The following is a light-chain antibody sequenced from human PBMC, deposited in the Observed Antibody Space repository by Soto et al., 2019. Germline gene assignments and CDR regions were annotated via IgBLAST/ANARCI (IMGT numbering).Light chain of an antibody. V-gene: IGKV3D-20*01. CDR2: DAS. Sequence: EIVLTQSPATLSLSPGERATLSCGASQSVSNSYLAWYQQKPGLAPRLLIYDASSTATGIPDRFSGRGSGTEFTLTISRLEPEDFAVYYCQQYGSSPWTFGQGTKLEIK. CDR1: QSVSNSY. J-gene: IGKJ2*01. CDR3: QQYGSSPWT.